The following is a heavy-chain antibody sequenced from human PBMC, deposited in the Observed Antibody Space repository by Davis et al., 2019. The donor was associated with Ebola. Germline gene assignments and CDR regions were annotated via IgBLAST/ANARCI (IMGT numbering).Heavy chain of an antibody. V-gene: IGHV1-2*02. J-gene: IGHJ6*02. Sequence: ASVQVSCKASAYSFSTYGLHWVRQSPGQGLDWMGWINPNNGDTKLAQRFQGRVTMTRDTSIGTAYMELSRLRSDDTAVFLCARASPPEYNVWSRNPHYHYFTMDVWGQGTTGTVSS. CDR3: ARASPPEYNVWSRNPHYHYFTMDV. CDR1: AYSFSTYG. CDR2: INPNNGDT. D-gene: IGHD2-8*01.